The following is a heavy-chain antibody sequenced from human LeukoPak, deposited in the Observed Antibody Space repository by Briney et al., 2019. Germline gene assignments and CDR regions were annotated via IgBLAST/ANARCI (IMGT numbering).Heavy chain of an antibody. D-gene: IGHD2-15*01. CDR1: GFTFSSYG. Sequence: GGSLRLSCAASGFTFSSYGMHWVRQAPGKGLEWVAVIWYDGSNKYYADSVKGRFTISRDNPKNTLYLQMNSLRAEDTAVYYCAKDSGSKGYSFYYMDVWGKGTTVTVSS. CDR3: AKDSGSKGYSFYYMDV. J-gene: IGHJ6*03. CDR2: IWYDGSNK. V-gene: IGHV3-33*06.